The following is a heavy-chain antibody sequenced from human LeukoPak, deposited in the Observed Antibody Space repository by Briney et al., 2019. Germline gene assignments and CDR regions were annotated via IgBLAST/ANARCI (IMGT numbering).Heavy chain of an antibody. CDR2: IGANGGPK. D-gene: IGHD6-19*01. Sequence: GGSLRLSCAASGFTFNNYAMGWVRQAPGKGLEWVSAIGANGGPKYYTDSVKGRFIISRDSSKNTLYLQMNSLRADDTAVYYCAKDTGYSTGWYAVDYWGQGTLVTVSS. CDR1: GFTFNNYA. J-gene: IGHJ4*02. CDR3: AKDTGYSTGWYAVDY. V-gene: IGHV3-23*01.